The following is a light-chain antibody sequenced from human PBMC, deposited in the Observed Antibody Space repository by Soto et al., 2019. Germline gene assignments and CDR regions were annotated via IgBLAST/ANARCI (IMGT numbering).Light chain of an antibody. J-gene: IGLJ1*01. V-gene: IGLV1-40*01. CDR3: QSYDRSLRGYV. Sequence: QSVLTQPPSVSEAPGQRVTISCTGSSSNIGAGYEAHWYQQVPGTAPKLLIYENNNRPSGVPDRFSGSKSGTSASLAITGLQAGDDAEYDCQSYDRSLRGYVFGTGTKLT. CDR2: ENN. CDR1: SSNIGAGYE.